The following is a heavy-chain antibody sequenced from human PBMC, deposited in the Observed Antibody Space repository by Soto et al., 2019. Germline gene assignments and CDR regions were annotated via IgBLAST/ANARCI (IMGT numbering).Heavy chain of an antibody. J-gene: IGHJ4*02. CDR3: ARDVGYHYDGSPSGQFDF. V-gene: IGHV4-4*02. Sequence: PSETLSLTCAVSGNSISGTNWWSFFGQSPGKGLECIGEIYHSGSTNYNPSLKSRVTISVDKSKNQFSLKLSSVTAADTAVYYCARDVGYHYDGSPSGQFDFWGQGTLVTVSS. CDR2: IYHSGST. D-gene: IGHD3-22*01. CDR1: GNSISGTNW.